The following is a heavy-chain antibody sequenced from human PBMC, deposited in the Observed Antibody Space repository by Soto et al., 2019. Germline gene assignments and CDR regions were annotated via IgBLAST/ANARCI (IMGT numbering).Heavy chain of an antibody. D-gene: IGHD3-10*01. Sequence: KPSETLSLTCTVSGDSISRHYWSWIRQPPGKELEWIGYIFYSWSTNYNPSLKSRVTISADTSKNQVSLKLSSVTAADTAVYYCARHYGSESYYNGWFDPWGQGTPVTVSS. CDR3: ARHYGSESYYNGWFDP. CDR2: IFYSWST. CDR1: GDSISRHY. V-gene: IGHV4-59*08. J-gene: IGHJ5*02.